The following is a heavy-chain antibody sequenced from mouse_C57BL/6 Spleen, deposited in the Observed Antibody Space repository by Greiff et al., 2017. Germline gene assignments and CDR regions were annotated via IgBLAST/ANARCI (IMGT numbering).Heavy chain of an antibody. CDR2: IDPANGNT. J-gene: IGHJ4*01. Sequence: VQLQQSVAELVRPGASVKLSCTASGFNIKNTYMHWVKQRPEQGLEWIGRIDPANGNTKYAPKFQGKATITADTSSNTAYLQLTSLASEDTAIYYCARAQATVLHAMDYWGQGTSVTVSS. CDR3: ARAQATVLHAMDY. D-gene: IGHD3-2*02. CDR1: GFNIKNTY. V-gene: IGHV14-3*01.